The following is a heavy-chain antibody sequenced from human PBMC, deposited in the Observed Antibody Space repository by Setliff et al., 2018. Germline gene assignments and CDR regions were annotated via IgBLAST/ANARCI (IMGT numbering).Heavy chain of an antibody. CDR1: GYSISSGYY. CDR2: IYHSGST. Sequence: PSETLSLPCAVSGYSISSGYYWGWIRQPPGKGLEWIGSIYHSGSTNYNPSLTGRLTISLDTSKNHFSLNLSSVTAADTAVYYCARMSGFLYMDVWGKGTTVTVSS. J-gene: IGHJ6*03. V-gene: IGHV4-38-2*01. CDR3: ARMSGFLYMDV. D-gene: IGHD3-3*01.